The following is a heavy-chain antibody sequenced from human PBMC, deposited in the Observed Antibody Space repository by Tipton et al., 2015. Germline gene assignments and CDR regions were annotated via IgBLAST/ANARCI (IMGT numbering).Heavy chain of an antibody. CDR3: ARGRGHIVVVSHFDY. Sequence: SLTCAVYGGSLSGYYWSWIRQSPGKGLEWIGEINHSGSTHYNPSLKSRVTLSGDTSKNQFSLRLSSVTAADTADYYCARGRGHIVVVSHFDYWGQGTLVTVSS. V-gene: IGHV4-34*01. CDR2: INHSGST. D-gene: IGHD2-21*01. J-gene: IGHJ4*02. CDR1: GGSLSGYY.